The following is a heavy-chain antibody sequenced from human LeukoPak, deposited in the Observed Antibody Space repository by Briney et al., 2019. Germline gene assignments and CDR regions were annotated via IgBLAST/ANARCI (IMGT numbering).Heavy chain of an antibody. CDR3: ARGARWAYYFDY. V-gene: IGHV3-30*04. CDR1: GFTFSSYV. J-gene: IGHJ4*02. CDR2: ISYDGSNE. D-gene: IGHD4-23*01. Sequence: GGSLRLSCAASGFTFSSYVMHWVRQAPGKGLEWVAIISYDGSNEYYADSVKGRFTISRDNSKNTLYLQMNNLRAEDSAIYYCARGARWAYYFDYWGQGSLVTVSS.